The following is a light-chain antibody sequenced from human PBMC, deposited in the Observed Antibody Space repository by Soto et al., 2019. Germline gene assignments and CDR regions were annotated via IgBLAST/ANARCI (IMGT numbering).Light chain of an antibody. CDR2: GAS. Sequence: EIVMTQSPATLSVSPGERATLSCRASQSVSSNLAWYQQKPGQAPRLLIYGASTRATGIPARFSGSGSGTEFHLTISSRQSEDFAVYYCQQYNNWPRTFGQGTKVEIK. CDR1: QSVSSN. CDR3: QQYNNWPRT. V-gene: IGKV3-15*01. J-gene: IGKJ1*01.